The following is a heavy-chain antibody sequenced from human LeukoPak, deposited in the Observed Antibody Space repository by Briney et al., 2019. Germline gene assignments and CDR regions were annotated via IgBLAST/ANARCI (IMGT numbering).Heavy chain of an antibody. CDR2: ISRSSTDT. Sequence: GGSLRLSCAASGFNFTDFYMSWIRQAPGKGLEWLSDISRSSTDTNYADSVKGRFTISRDNAKNSLFLQLNSLRAEDTAVYYCARKTYYYDSGSYSKSYYFDYWGQGTLVTVSS. CDR1: GFNFTDFY. J-gene: IGHJ4*02. D-gene: IGHD3-10*01. V-gene: IGHV3-11*06. CDR3: ARKTYYYDSGSYSKSYYFDY.